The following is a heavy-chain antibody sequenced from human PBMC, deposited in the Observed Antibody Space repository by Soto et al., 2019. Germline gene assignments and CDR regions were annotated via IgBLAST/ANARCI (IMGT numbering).Heavy chain of an antibody. D-gene: IGHD3-3*01. Sequence: QVQLVESGGGVVQPGRSLRLSCAASGFSFSSYGMHWVRQAPGKGLERVAVISYDGSNKYYADSVKGRFTISSDNSKNTLYLQMNSLRAEDTAVYYCAKEGLYDFWSGYYKVDYYDYMDVRGKGTTGTVSS. CDR1: GFSFSSYG. V-gene: IGHV3-30*18. J-gene: IGHJ6*03. CDR2: ISYDGSNK. CDR3: AKEGLYDFWSGYYKVDYYDYMDV.